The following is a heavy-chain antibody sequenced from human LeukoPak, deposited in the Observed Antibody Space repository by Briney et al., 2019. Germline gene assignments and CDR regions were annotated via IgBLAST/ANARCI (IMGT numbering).Heavy chain of an antibody. CDR1: GLSFGSYG. D-gene: IGHD1-26*01. Sequence: GGSLRLSCVASGLSFGSYGIHWVRQAPDKGLEWVAFIRYDGSDKYYADSVKGRFTISRDNSRNTLHLQMNSLRAEDTAVYYCARDFHYLFDYWGQGTLVTVSS. J-gene: IGHJ4*02. V-gene: IGHV3-30*02. CDR3: ARDFHYLFDY. CDR2: IRYDGSDK.